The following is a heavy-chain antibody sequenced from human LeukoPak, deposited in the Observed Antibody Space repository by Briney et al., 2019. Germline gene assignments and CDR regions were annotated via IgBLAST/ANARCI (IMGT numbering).Heavy chain of an antibody. CDR3: TKEFCGSRGPCAGDSYYDF. D-gene: IGHD2-15*01. V-gene: IGHV3-13*01. Sequence: GGSLRLSCAASGFTFSKDDFHWVRQAPGKGLEWDAAIGVTGDTYYADSVKGRFTISREDAANSLYLQMRSLGAGDTALYYCTKEFCGSRGPCAGDSYYDFWGRGALVTVSS. CDR2: IGVTGDT. CDR1: GFTFSKDD. J-gene: IGHJ2*01.